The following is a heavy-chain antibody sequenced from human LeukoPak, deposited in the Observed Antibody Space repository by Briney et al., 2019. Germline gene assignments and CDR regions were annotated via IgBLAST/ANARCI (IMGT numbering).Heavy chain of an antibody. CDR3: AKVPNGYSSGWYVGY. D-gene: IGHD6-19*01. CDR2: IYYSGST. V-gene: IGHV4-59*01. J-gene: IGHJ4*02. Sequence: PSETLSLTCTVSGGSISSYYWSWIRQPPGEGLEWIGYIYYSGSTNYNPSLKSRVTTSVDTSKNQFSLKLSSVTAADTAVYYCAKVPNGYSSGWYVGYWGQGTLVTVSS. CDR1: GGSISSYY.